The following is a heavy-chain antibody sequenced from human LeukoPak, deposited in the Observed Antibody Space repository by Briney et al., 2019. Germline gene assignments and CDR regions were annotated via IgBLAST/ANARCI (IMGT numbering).Heavy chain of an antibody. Sequence: PGASVKVSCKASGYTFTSYDITWVRQAPGQGLEWMGWITPYNGNTNYAQKLQGRVTMTTDTSTSTAYMELRSLRSDDTAVYYCARDGSGSYNYWGQGTLVTVSS. CDR2: ITPYNGNT. CDR3: ARDGSGSYNY. V-gene: IGHV1-18*01. D-gene: IGHD1-26*01. CDR1: GYTFTSYD. J-gene: IGHJ4*02.